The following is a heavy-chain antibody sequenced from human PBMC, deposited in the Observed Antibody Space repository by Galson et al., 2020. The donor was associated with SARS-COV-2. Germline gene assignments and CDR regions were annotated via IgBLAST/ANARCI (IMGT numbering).Heavy chain of an antibody. Sequence: GESLKISCTGSGYTFMSHWISWVRQMPGKGLEWMGRIDPSDSYSNYSPSFQGHVTISADKSISTAYLQWSSLKALDTAIYYCVRHASSFQPYLDSWGHGTLVTVSS. CDR1: GYTFMSHW. D-gene: IGHD3-16*02. CDR2: IDPSDSYS. J-gene: IGHJ4*01. V-gene: IGHV5-10-1*01. CDR3: VRHASSFQPYLDS.